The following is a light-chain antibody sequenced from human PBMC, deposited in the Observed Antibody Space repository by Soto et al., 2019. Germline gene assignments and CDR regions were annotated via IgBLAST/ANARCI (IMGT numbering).Light chain of an antibody. CDR2: EGT. V-gene: IGLV1-40*01. CDR3: CSYASSSSYV. J-gene: IGLJ1*01. Sequence: QSVLTQPPSVSGAPGQTVIISCSGSSSNIGAPYDVNWYRQLPGTVPKLLIYEGTQRPSGVSSRFSGSKSGNTASLTISGLQAEDEADYYCCSYASSSSYVFGTGTKVTV. CDR1: SSNIGAPYD.